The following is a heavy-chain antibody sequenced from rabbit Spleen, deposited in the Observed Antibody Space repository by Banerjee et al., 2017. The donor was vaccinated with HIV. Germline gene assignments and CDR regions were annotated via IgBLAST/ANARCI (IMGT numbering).Heavy chain of an antibody. CDR2: INIVTGKS. J-gene: IGHJ4*01. Sequence: QSLEESGGDLVKPGASLTLTCKASGFSFSNKAVMCWVRQAPGKGLEWIACINIVTGKSVYASWAKGRFTMSRTSSTTVTLQMTSLTAADTATYFCARDLPGVIGWNFNLWGPGTLVTVS. CDR1: GFSFSNKAV. V-gene: IGHV1S40*01. D-gene: IGHD1-1*01. CDR3: ARDLPGVIGWNFNL.